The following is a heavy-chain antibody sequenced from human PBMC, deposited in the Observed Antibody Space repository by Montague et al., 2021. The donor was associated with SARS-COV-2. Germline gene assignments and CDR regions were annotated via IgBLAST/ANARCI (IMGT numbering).Heavy chain of an antibody. CDR2: IYHSGST. J-gene: IGHJ4*02. D-gene: IGHD6-19*01. CDR1: GGSISSINW. CDR3: ARTGYSSGWHSFGY. V-gene: IGHV4-4*02. Sequence: SETLSLTCVVSGGSISSINWWSWVRQPPGKGLEWIGEIYHSGSTNYNPPLKSRAIISVDKSKNQFSLKLSSVTAADTAVYYCARTGYSSGWHSFGYWGQGALVTVSS.